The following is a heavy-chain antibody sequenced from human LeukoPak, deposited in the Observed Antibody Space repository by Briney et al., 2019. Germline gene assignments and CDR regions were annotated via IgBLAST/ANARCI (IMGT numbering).Heavy chain of an antibody. CDR3: ARENIGANWFDP. V-gene: IGHV4-61*02. CDR1: GGSISGAYYY. J-gene: IGHJ5*02. D-gene: IGHD1-26*01. Sequence: PSETLSLTCTVSGGSISGAYYYWSWIRQPAGTGLEWIGRIYTSESTYYNPSLKSRVTISLDTSKNQFSLKLNSVTAADTAVYYRARENIGANWFDPWGQGTLVTVSS. CDR2: IYTSEST.